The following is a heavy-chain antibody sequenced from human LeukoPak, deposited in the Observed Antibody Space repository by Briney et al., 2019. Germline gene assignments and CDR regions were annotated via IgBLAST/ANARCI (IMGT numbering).Heavy chain of an antibody. V-gene: IGHV3-23*01. CDR2: ISGSGGST. Sequence: PGGSLRLSCAASGFTFSSYWMSWVRQAPGKGLEWVSAISGSGGSTYYADSVKGRFTISRDNSKNTLYLQMNSLRAEDTAVYYCAKSPDTAMVEGAYYFDYWGQGTLVTVSS. CDR1: GFTFSSYW. CDR3: AKSPDTAMVEGAYYFDY. J-gene: IGHJ4*02. D-gene: IGHD5-18*01.